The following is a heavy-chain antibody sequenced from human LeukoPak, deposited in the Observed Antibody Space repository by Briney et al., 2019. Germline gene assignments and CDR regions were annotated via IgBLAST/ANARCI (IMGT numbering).Heavy chain of an antibody. CDR2: ITNSGGRT. CDR3: VPDARLGEPLW. V-gene: IGHV3-23*01. J-gene: IGHJ4*02. CDR1: GFDFSAYA. D-gene: IGHD3-16*01. Sequence: GGSLRLSCAASGFDFSAYAMSWVRQTPGKGPEWVSYITNSGGRTHYADSVKGRFTISRDNSKNTLYLQMSSLRAEDTAIYYCVPDARLGEPLWWGQGTLVTVSS.